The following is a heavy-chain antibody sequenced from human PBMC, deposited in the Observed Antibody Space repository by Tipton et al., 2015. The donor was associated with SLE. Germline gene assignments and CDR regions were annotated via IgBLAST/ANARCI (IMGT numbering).Heavy chain of an antibody. J-gene: IGHJ6*02. CDR2: LYTTGST. D-gene: IGHD3-3*01. V-gene: IGHV4-61*02. Sequence: TLSLTCTVSGGSLTTGSFYWSWIRQPAGKGLEWIGRLYTTGSTHYNPSLKSRVSMSVDTSKNQFSLRLSSLTAADTAVYYCVHRGHGVGVWGQGTTVTVSS. CDR1: GGSLTTGSFY. CDR3: VHRGHGVGV.